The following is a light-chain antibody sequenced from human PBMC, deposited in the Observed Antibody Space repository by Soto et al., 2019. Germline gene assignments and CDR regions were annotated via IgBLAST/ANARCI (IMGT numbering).Light chain of an antibody. CDR1: SSNIGSNT. CDR2: SNN. CDR3: AAWDDSLNGWV. Sequence: QSVLTQPPSASGTPGQRVTISCSGSSSNIGSNTVNWYQQLPGTAPKLLIYSNNQRPSGVTDLFSGYKSGTSASLAISGLQSEDEVDYYCAAWDDSLNGWVFGGGTKLTVL. J-gene: IGLJ3*02. V-gene: IGLV1-44*01.